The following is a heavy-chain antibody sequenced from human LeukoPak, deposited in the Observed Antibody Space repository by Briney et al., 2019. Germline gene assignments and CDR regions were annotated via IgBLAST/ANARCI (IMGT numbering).Heavy chain of an antibody. CDR2: TYYSGST. CDR3: AREARNPRAKHLFDY. V-gene: IGHV4-59*01. Sequence: PSETLSLTCTVSGGSISSYYWSWIRQPPGKGLEWIGYTYYSGSTNYNPSLKSRVTISVDTSKNQFSLKLSSVTAADTAVYYCAREARNPRAKHLFDYWGQGTLVTVSA. D-gene: IGHD1-14*01. CDR1: GGSISSYY. J-gene: IGHJ4*02.